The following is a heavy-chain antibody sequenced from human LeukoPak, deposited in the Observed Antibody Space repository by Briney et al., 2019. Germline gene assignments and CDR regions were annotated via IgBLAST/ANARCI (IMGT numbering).Heavy chain of an antibody. Sequence: PGGSLRLSCAASGFSFSNYWMHWVRQAPGKGLVWVSRINSDGTNIRYADSVKGRFTISRDNSKNTLYLQMNSLRAEDTAVYYCAKDRALKQQLGLFDYWGQGTLVTVSS. CDR2: INSDGTNI. D-gene: IGHD6-13*01. J-gene: IGHJ4*02. CDR1: GFSFSNYW. V-gene: IGHV3-74*01. CDR3: AKDRALKQQLGLFDY.